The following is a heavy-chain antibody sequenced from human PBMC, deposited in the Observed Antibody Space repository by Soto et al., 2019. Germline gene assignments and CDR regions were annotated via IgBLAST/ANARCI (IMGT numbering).Heavy chain of an antibody. CDR1: GFTFSNYG. Sequence: HPGWSLRLSCVGSGFTFSNYGMHWVRQPPGKGLEWVALISDDGDKRYYADSVRGRLIISRDNSKDTLYLQMNSLGPDDTAVYFCAKARVRIVGANSFDYWGQGNQVTLT. J-gene: IGHJ4*02. D-gene: IGHD1-26*01. CDR3: AKARVRIVGANSFDY. CDR2: ISDDGDKR. V-gene: IGHV3-30*18.